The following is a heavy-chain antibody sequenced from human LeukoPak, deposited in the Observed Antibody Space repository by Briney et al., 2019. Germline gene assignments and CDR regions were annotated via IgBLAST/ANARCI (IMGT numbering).Heavy chain of an antibody. CDR1: GFTFSIYG. V-gene: IGHV3-23*01. Sequence: GGSLRLSCAVSGFTFSIYGMSWVRQAPGKGLEWVSAISDSGDSTYYADSVKGRFTISRDNSKNTLYLQMNSLRTEDTAVYYCAIIGAAGGTTSAKKFDDWGQGTLVTVSS. CDR2: ISDSGDST. D-gene: IGHD1-14*01. J-gene: IGHJ4*02. CDR3: AIIGAAGGTTSAKKFDD.